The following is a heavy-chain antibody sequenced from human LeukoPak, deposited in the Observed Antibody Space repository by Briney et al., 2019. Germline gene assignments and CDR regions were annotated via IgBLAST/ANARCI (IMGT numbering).Heavy chain of an antibody. CDR1: GFTFSKAW. V-gene: IGHV3-15*01. D-gene: IGHD5-24*01. Sequence: PGGSLRLSCAASGFTFSKAWMSWVRQAPGKGLEWVGRIKSKTEGGTTDYAAPVKGRFTISRDDSKSTVYLQMDSLKTEDTAVYYCTTRDGYPGEWGRGTLVTVSS. CDR3: TTRDGYPGE. CDR2: IKSKTEGGTT. J-gene: IGHJ4*02.